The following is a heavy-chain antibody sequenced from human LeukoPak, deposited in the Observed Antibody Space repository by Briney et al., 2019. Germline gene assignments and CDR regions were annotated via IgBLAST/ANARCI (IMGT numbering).Heavy chain of an antibody. CDR3: ARSSGWYTLPFDY. CDR1: GFTFSSYA. CDR2: ISGSGGST. J-gene: IGHJ4*02. V-gene: IGHV3-23*01. D-gene: IGHD6-19*01. Sequence: GGSLRLSCAASGFTFSSYAMSWVRQAPGKGLEWVSAISGSGGSTYYADSVKGRFTISRDNSKNTLYLQMNSLRAEDTAVYYCARSSGWYTLPFDYWGQGTLVTVSS.